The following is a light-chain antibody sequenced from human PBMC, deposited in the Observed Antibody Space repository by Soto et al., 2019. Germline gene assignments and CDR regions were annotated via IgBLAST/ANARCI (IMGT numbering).Light chain of an antibody. CDR1: QGISSY. Sequence: DIQLTQSPSFLSASVGDRDTITCRASQGISSYLAWYQQKPGEAPNLLIYDASTLQGGVPSRFSGSGSGTEFTLTISSLQPEDFATYYCQQLKSSPITFGQGTRLEIK. J-gene: IGKJ5*01. V-gene: IGKV1-9*01. CDR2: DAS. CDR3: QQLKSSPIT.